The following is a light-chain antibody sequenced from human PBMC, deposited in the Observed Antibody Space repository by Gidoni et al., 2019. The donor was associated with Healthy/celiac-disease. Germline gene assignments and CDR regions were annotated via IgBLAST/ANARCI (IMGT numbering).Light chain of an antibody. J-gene: IGKJ2*01. CDR2: DAS. V-gene: IGKV3-11*01. Sequence: EIVLTQSPATLSLSPGDRATLSCRASQSVSSYLAWYRQKPGQAPRLLIYDASNRATGIPARFSGSGSGTDFTLTISSLEPEDFAVYYCQQRSNWYTFGQGTKLEIK. CDR1: QSVSSY. CDR3: QQRSNWYT.